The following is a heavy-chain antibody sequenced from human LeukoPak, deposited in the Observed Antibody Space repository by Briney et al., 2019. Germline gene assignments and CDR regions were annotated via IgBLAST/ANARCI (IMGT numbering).Heavy chain of an antibody. CDR2: MHYSGST. CDR1: GGSISSSSYY. D-gene: IGHD2-2*01. V-gene: IGHV4-39*01. CDR3: ARRVVVPAARPFDP. Sequence: SETLSLTCTVSGGSISSSSYYWGWIRQPPGKGLEWIGSMHYSGSTYYNPSLKSRVTISVDTSKNQFSLKLSSVTAADTAVYYCARRVVVPAARPFDPWGQGTLVTVSS. J-gene: IGHJ5*02.